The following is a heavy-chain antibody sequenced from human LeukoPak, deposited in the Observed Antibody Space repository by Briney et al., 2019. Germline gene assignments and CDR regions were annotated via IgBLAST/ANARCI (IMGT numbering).Heavy chain of an antibody. CDR1: GYTFTSYY. CDR3: ARGVVDTAMAYFDY. J-gene: IGHJ4*02. Sequence: ASMKVSCNASGYTFTSYYMHWVRQAPGQGLEWMGIINPSGGSTGYEQKCQGRVTITRDTSTSTVYMELSSLRSEDTAVYYCARGVVDTAMAYFDYWGQGTLVTVSS. V-gene: IGHV1-46*01. D-gene: IGHD5-18*01. CDR2: INPSGGST.